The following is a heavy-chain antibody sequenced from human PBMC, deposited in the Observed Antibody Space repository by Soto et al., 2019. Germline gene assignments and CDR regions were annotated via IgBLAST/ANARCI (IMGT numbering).Heavy chain of an antibody. D-gene: IGHD3-22*01. V-gene: IGHV1-69*01. CDR3: ARVGPITMIVATSAFDI. CDR2: IIPIFGTA. J-gene: IGHJ3*02. CDR1: GGTFSSYA. Sequence: QVQLVQSGAEVKKPGSSVKVSCKASGGTFSSYAISWVQQAPGQGLEWMGGIIPIFGTANYAQKFQGRVTITADESTSTAYMELSSLRSEDTAVYYCARVGPITMIVATSAFDIWGQGTMVTVSS.